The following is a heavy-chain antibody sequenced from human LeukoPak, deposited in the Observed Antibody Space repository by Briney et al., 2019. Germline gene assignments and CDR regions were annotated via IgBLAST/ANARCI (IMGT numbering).Heavy chain of an antibody. Sequence: GGSLRLSCEASGFTFSSYAMSWVRQAPGKGLEWVSAISGSGGSTYYADSVKGRFTISRDNSKNTLYLQMNSLRAEDTAVYYCAKDGYYYDSSGSPRDDYWGQGTLVTVSS. V-gene: IGHV3-23*01. CDR3: AKDGYYYDSSGSPRDDY. CDR1: GFTFSSYA. J-gene: IGHJ4*02. CDR2: ISGSGGST. D-gene: IGHD3-22*01.